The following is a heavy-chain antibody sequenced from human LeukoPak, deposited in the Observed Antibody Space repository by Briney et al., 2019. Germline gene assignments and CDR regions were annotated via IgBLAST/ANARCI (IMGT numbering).Heavy chain of an antibody. CDR3: ARDTHYMDV. CDR2: IYYSGST. J-gene: IGHJ6*03. Sequence: PSETLSLTCTVSGGSISSHYWSWIRQPPGKGLEWIGYIYYSGSTNYNPSLKSRVTISVDTSKNQCSLKLSSVTAADTAVYYCARDTHYMDVWGKGTTVTVSS. V-gene: IGHV4-59*11. CDR1: GGSISSHY.